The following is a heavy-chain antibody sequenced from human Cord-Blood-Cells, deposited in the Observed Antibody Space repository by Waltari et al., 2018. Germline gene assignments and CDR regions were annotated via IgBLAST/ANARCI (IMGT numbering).Heavy chain of an antibody. CDR1: GYTFTGYY. CDR3: ARVGIYSYGLYWYFDL. Sequence: QVQLVQSGAEVKKPGASVKVSCKASGYTFTGYYMHWVRQAPGQGLEWMGWINPNRGGTNCAQRFQGRVTMTRDTSISTAYMELSRLRSDDTAVYYCARVGIYSYGLYWYFDLWGRGTLVTVSS. CDR2: INPNRGGT. D-gene: IGHD5-18*01. V-gene: IGHV1-2*02. J-gene: IGHJ2*01.